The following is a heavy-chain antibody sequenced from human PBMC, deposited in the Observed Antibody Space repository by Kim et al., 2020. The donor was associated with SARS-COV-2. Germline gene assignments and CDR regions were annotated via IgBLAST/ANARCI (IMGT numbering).Heavy chain of an antibody. CDR2: IYYSGST. V-gene: IGHV4-59*13. CDR1: GGSISSYY. J-gene: IGHJ4*02. CDR3: ARGPASWYHQR. D-gene: IGHD6-13*01. Sequence: SETLSLTCTVSGGSISSYYWSWIRQPPGKGLEWIGYIYYSGSTNYNPSLKSRVTISVDTSKNQFSLKLSSVTAADTAVYYCARGPASWYHQRWGQGTLVTVSS.